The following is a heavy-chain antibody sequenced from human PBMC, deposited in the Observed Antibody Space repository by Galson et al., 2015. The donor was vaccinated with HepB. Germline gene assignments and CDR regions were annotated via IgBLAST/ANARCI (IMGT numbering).Heavy chain of an antibody. CDR3: AKDEILQFLEWLLDY. D-gene: IGHD3-3*01. CDR1: GFTFSSYG. CDR2: ISYDGSNK. Sequence: SLRLSCAASGFTFSSYGMHWVRQAPGKGLEWVAVISYDGSNKYYADSVKGRFTISRDNSKNTPYLQMNSLRAEDTAVYYCAKDEILQFLEWLLDYWGQGTLVTVSS. J-gene: IGHJ4*02. V-gene: IGHV3-30*18.